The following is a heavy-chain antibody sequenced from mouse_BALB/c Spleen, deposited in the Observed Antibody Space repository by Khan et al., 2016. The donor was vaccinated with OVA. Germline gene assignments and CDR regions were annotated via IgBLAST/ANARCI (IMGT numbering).Heavy chain of an antibody. CDR2: IYPGTGNT. CDR3: AREEDLYYFDY. Sequence: QVQLKESGAELVRPGASVKLSCKTSGYIFTTYWIHWVKQRSGQGLEWIARIYPGTGNTYYSAKFKGKATLTADNSSSTAYMKFSILNSDDCAVDFCAREEDLYYFDYWGQGTTLTVS. J-gene: IGHJ2*01. V-gene: IGHV1-76*01. CDR1: GYIFTTYW.